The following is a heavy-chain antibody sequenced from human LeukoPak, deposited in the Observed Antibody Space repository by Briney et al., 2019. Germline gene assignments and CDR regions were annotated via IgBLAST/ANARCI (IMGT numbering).Heavy chain of an antibody. CDR2: IYHSGST. D-gene: IGHD6-6*01. CDR1: GGSISSSNW. Sequence: SETLSLTCTVSGGSISSSNWWSWVRQPPGKGLEWIGEIYHSGSTNYNPSLKSRVTISVDKSKNQFSLKLSSVTAADTAVYYCARTSIAARRANAFDIWGQGTMVTVSS. J-gene: IGHJ3*02. V-gene: IGHV4-4*02. CDR3: ARTSIAARRANAFDI.